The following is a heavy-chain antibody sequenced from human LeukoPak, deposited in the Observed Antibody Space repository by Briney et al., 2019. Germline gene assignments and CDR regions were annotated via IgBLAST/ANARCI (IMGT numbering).Heavy chain of an antibody. J-gene: IGHJ3*02. CDR3: ARDRGSWDAFDI. V-gene: IGHV3-48*01. CDR1: GFTFSSYS. D-gene: IGHD2-15*01. Sequence: GGSLRLSCAASGFTFSSYSMNWVRQAPGKGLEWVSYISSSSSTIYYADSVKDRFTISRDNAKSSLYLQMNSLRAEDTAVYYCARDRGSWDAFDIWGQGTMVTVSS. CDR2: ISSSSSTI.